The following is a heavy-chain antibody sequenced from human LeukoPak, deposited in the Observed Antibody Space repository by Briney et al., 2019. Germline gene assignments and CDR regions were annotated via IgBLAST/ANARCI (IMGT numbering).Heavy chain of an antibody. CDR3: ARERVIAAAGDGFDS. CDR1: GFTFSSYE. CDR2: ISSSSTTI. J-gene: IGHJ4*02. V-gene: IGHV3-48*02. Sequence: PGGSLRLSCAASGFTFSSYEMNWVRQAPGKGLEWVSYISSSSTTIFYADSVKGRFTISRDNAKNSLFLRMNGLRDEDTALYYCARERVIAAAGDGFDSWGQGTLVTVSS. D-gene: IGHD2-21*01.